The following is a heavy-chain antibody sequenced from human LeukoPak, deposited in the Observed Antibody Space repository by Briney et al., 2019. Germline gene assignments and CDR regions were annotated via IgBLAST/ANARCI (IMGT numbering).Heavy chain of an antibody. D-gene: IGHD3-10*01. CDR2: IYYSDST. V-gene: IGHV4-59*08. Sequence: SETLSLTCTVSGGSISNYYWSWIRQPPGQGLEWMGNIYYSDSTSSNPSLKSRVTISVDTSKNQFSLRLSSVTAADTAVYYCARHRGNNVFDIWGQGTMVTVSS. J-gene: IGHJ3*02. CDR3: ARHRGNNVFDI. CDR1: GGSISNYY.